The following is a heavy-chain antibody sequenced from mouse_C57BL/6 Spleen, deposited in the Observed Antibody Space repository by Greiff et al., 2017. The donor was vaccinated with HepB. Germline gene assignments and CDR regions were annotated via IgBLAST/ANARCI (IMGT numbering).Heavy chain of an antibody. CDR2: IDPSDSYT. CDR1: GYTFTSYW. V-gene: IGHV1-50*01. CDR3: ARAIYYDGSSHYYAMDY. J-gene: IGHJ4*01. D-gene: IGHD1-1*01. Sequence: QVQLQQPGAELVKPGASVKLSCKASGYTFTSYWMQWVKQRPGQGLEWIGEIDPSDSYTNYNQKFKGKATLTVDTSSSTAYMQLSSLTSEDSAVYYCARAIYYDGSSHYYAMDYWGQGTSVTVSS.